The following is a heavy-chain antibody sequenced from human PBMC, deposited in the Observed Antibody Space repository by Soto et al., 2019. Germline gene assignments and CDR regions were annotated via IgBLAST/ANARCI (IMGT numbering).Heavy chain of an antibody. V-gene: IGHV2-5*01. CDR3: AHSDGGYEIIYFDF. CDR1: GFSFTTAGVA. Sequence: LVNPTQTLTLTCTFSGFSFTTAGVAVGWIRQTPGGALEWLTLIYYNDDRRFSPSLKTRLTITGDTSKNQVVLSLTNVDPGDTATYFCAHSDGGYEIIYFDFWGQGIPVTVSS. D-gene: IGHD5-12*01. J-gene: IGHJ4*02. CDR2: IYYNDDR.